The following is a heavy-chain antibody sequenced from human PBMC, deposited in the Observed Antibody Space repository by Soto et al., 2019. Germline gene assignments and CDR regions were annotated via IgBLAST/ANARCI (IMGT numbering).Heavy chain of an antibody. V-gene: IGHV5-51*01. Sequence: HGESLKISCQASGYAFSNYYIAWVRQMPGKGLEWMGIIFPGDSDTRYSPSFQGHVTISADKSISTAYLQWSSLKASDTAMYYCARHSPPGSVYYFDSWGQGTLVTVSS. D-gene: IGHD1-26*01. CDR1: GYAFSNYY. CDR3: ARHSPPGSVYYFDS. CDR2: IFPGDSDT. J-gene: IGHJ4*02.